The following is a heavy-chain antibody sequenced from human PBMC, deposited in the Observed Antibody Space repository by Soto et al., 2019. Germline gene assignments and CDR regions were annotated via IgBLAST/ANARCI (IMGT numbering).Heavy chain of an antibody. D-gene: IGHD3-9*01. CDR3: ARDLPRVEDILTGYYEPSAYYGMDV. V-gene: IGHV1-69*13. CDR2: IIPIFGTA. Sequence: ASVKVSCKASGGTFNSYAISWVRQAPGQGLEWMGGIIPIFGTANYAQKFQGRVTITADESTSTAYMELSSLRSEDTAVYYCARDLPRVEDILTGYYEPSAYYGMDVWGQGTTVTVSS. CDR1: GGTFNSYA. J-gene: IGHJ6*02.